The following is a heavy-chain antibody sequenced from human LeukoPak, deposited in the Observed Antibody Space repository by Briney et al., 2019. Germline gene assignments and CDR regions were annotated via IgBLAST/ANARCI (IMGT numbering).Heavy chain of an antibody. Sequence: VGSLRLSSAPPRFTSSSYAMSRVRQALGKGLERVSPFCGSGGSTYFADSVKGRFTISRDNSKNTLYLQMNSLRAEDTAVYYCAKHVDTAMVRAFDYWGQRNLVTVSS. D-gene: IGHD5-18*01. CDR1: RFTSSSYA. CDR2: FCGSGGST. J-gene: IGHJ4*02. V-gene: IGHV3-23*01. CDR3: AKHVDTAMVRAFDY.